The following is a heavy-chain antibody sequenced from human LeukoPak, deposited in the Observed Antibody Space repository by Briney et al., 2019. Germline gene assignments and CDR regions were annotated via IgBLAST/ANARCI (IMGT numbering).Heavy chain of an antibody. CDR2: ISYDGSNK. J-gene: IGHJ3*02. Sequence: PGGSLRLSCAASGFTFNTYSMNWVRQAPGKGLEWVAVISYDGSNKYYADSVKGRFTISRDNSKNTLYLQMNSLRAEDTAVYYCAGERCRDGYSCAFDIWGQGTMVTVSS. CDR1: GFTFNTYS. CDR3: AGERCRDGYSCAFDI. V-gene: IGHV3-30*03. D-gene: IGHD5-24*01.